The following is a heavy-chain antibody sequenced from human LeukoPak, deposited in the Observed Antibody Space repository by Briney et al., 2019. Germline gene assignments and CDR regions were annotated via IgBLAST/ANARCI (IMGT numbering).Heavy chain of an antibody. CDR1: GGSISSYY. CDR2: IYYSGST. Sequence: KASETLSLTCTVSGGSISSYYWSWIRQPPGKGLEWIGYIYYSGSTNYNPSLKSRVTISVDTSKNQFSLKLSSVTAADTAVYYCARRPGAGGSYGSDYYYYYYMDVWGKGTTVTVSS. D-gene: IGHD1-26*01. CDR3: ARRPGAGGSYGSDYYYYYYMDV. V-gene: IGHV4-59*01. J-gene: IGHJ6*03.